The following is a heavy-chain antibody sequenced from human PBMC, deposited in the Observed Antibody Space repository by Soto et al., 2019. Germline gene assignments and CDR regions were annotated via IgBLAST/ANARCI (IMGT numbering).Heavy chain of an antibody. CDR2: INPNSGGT. CDR3: ARGKEIPDYWNFDL. Sequence: QVQLVQSGAEVKEPGASVKVSCKASGYSFTDHYMHWVRQAPGQGLEWMGWINPNSGGTKSAQQFQGRVTMTRDTSVSTAYMEVNRLIFDDTAVYYCARGKEIPDYWNFDLWGRGSLVTVSS. J-gene: IGHJ2*01. CDR1: GYSFTDHY. D-gene: IGHD2-2*02. V-gene: IGHV1-2*02.